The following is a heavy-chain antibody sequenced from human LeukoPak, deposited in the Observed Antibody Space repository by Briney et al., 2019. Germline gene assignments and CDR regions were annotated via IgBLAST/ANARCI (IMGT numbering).Heavy chain of an antibody. CDR2: MNPNSGNT. CDR3: ARGNRMVGGSDY. V-gene: IGHV1-8*01. Sequence: ASVKVSCKASGYTFTSYDINWVRQATGQGLEWMGWMNPNSGNTGYAQKCQGRVTMTRNTSISTAYMELSSLRSEDTAVYYCARGNRMVGGSDYWGQGTLVTVSS. J-gene: IGHJ4*02. D-gene: IGHD2-15*01. CDR1: GYTFTSYD.